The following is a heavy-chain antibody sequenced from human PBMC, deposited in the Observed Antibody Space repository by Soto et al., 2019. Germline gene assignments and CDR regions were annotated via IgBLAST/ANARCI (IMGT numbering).Heavy chain of an antibody. D-gene: IGHD1-1*01. CDR3: AKVSTQHSRNDGLDS. CDR1: GFNFDDYS. Sequence: GGSLRLSVGAPGFNFDDYSMHGFRQAPGKGLEWVSLINWDGSNTYYADSVKGRFTISRDNSRNSVYLEMNSLRTEDTDLYLCAKVSTQHSRNDGLDSWGQGTLVTVSS. J-gene: IGHJ4*02. V-gene: IGHV3-43*01. CDR2: INWDGSNT.